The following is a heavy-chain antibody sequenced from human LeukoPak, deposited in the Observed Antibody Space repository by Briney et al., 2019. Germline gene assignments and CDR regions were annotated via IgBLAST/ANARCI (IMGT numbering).Heavy chain of an antibody. CDR1: GFTFSGYS. D-gene: IGHD4-17*01. Sequence: GGSLRLSCAGSGFTFSGYSLNWVRQAPGKGLEWVSSITSSGSSMYYADSVKGRFTISRDNAQNSLYLQMNSLRAEDTAVYYCTRGSYGDYEYWGQGTLVTVSS. J-gene: IGHJ4*02. CDR2: ITSSGSSM. V-gene: IGHV3-21*01. CDR3: TRGSYGDYEY.